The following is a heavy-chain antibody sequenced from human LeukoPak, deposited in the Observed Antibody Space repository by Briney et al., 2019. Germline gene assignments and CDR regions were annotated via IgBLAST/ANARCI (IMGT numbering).Heavy chain of an antibody. CDR2: ISSSGSTI. J-gene: IGHJ4*02. D-gene: IGHD1-26*01. CDR1: GFTFSSYE. V-gene: IGHV3-48*03. CDR3: ARDLGGSYFNYFDH. Sequence: GGSLRLSCAASGFTFSSYEMNWVRQAPGKGLEWVSYISSSGSTIYYADSVKGRFTISRDNAKNSLYLQMNSLRAEDTAVYYCARDLGGSYFNYFDHWGQGTLVTVSS.